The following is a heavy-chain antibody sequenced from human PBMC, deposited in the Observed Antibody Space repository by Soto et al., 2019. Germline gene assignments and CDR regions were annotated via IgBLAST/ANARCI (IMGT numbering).Heavy chain of an antibody. CDR2: INIGSGNT. CDR3: ARDGGDCGYRLIYYYYIGMDV. D-gene: IGHD2-21*02. V-gene: IGHV1-3*04. J-gene: IGHJ6*02. Sequence: ASVKVSCKASGYTFTNFGISWVRQAPGQRLEWMGWINIGSGNTEYSQNFQDRITITRDTSASTVYMELSRLRSEDTAVYYCARDGGDCGYRLIYYYYIGMDVWGQGTTVTVSS. CDR1: GYTFTNFG.